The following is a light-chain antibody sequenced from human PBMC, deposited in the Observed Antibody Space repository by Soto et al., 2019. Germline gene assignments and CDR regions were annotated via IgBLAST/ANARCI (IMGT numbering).Light chain of an antibody. CDR1: SGRNNYA. CDR2: LNSDGSH. CDR3: QTWGTGVV. V-gene: IGLV4-69*01. Sequence: QLVLTQSPSASASLGASVKLTCTLSSGRNNYAIAWHQQQPEKGPRYLMKLNSDGSHSKGDGIPDRFSGSSSGAERYRTISSLQSEDEADYYCQTWGTGVVFGGGTKLTVL. J-gene: IGLJ2*01.